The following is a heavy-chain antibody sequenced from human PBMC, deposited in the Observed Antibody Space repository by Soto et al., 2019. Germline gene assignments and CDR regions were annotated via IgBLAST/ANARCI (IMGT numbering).Heavy chain of an antibody. CDR1: GFTFSSYG. J-gene: IGHJ6*02. D-gene: IGHD6-13*01. CDR2: IWYDGSNE. V-gene: IGHV3-33*01. Sequence: HPGGSLRLSCAASGFTFSSYGMHWVRQAPGKGLEWVAVIWYDGSNEYYADSVKGRFTISRDNSKNTLYLQMNSLRAEDTAVYYCARERAAVGYYYYGMDVWGQGTTVTVSS. CDR3: ARERAAVGYYYYGMDV.